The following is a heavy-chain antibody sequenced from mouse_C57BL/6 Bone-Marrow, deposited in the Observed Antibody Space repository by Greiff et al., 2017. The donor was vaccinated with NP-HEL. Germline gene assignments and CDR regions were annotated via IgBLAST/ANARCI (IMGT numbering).Heavy chain of an antibody. CDR2: IHPNSGST. CDR3: ARRSLYPFDY. Sequence: QVQLQQPGAELVKPGASVKLSCKASGYTFTSYWMHWVKQRPGQGLEWIGMIHPNSGSTNYNEKFKSKATLTVDKSSSTAYMQLSSLTSEDAAVYYCARRSLYPFDYWGQGTTLTVSS. D-gene: IGHD5-1-1*01. J-gene: IGHJ2*01. CDR1: GYTFTSYW. V-gene: IGHV1-64*01.